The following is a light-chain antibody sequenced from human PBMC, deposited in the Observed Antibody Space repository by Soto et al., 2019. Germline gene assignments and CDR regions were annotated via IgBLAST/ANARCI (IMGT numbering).Light chain of an antibody. J-gene: IGKJ1*01. CDR3: QQSYSTLGT. Sequence: EIVLTQSPGTLSLSPGERATLSCRASQSVSSNLAWYQQKPGQAPRLLIYGASTRATGIPARFSGSGSGTEFTLTISSLQPEDFATYYCQQSYSTLGTFGQGTKVDIK. CDR1: QSVSSN. V-gene: IGKV3-15*01. CDR2: GAS.